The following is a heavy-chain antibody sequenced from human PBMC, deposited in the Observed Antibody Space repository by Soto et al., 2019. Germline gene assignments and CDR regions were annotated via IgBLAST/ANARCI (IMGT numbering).Heavy chain of an antibody. Sequence: QVQLVESGGGVVQPGRSLRLSCAASGFTFSSYAMHWVRQAPGKGLEWVAVISYDGSNKYYADSVKGRFTISRDNSKNTLYLQMNSLRAEDTAVYYCARPEGDGYNFLDPLDYWGQGTLVTVSS. V-gene: IGHV3-30-3*01. CDR1: GFTFSSYA. CDR3: ARPEGDGYNFLDPLDY. CDR2: ISYDGSNK. J-gene: IGHJ4*02. D-gene: IGHD5-12*01.